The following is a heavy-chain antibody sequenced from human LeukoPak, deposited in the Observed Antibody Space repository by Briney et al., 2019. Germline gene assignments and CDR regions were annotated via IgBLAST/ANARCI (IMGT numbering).Heavy chain of an antibody. CDR1: GGSISSYY. CDR3: ARKRARRYYGSGSYYAMDV. J-gene: IGHJ6*04. V-gene: IGHV4-34*01. CDR2: INHSGST. Sequence: SETLSLTCTVSGGSISSYYWSWIRQPPGKGLEWIGEINHSGSTNYNPSLKSRVTISVDTSKNQFSLKLSSVTAADTAVYYCARKRARRYYGSGSYYAMDVWGKGTTVTVSS. D-gene: IGHD3-10*01.